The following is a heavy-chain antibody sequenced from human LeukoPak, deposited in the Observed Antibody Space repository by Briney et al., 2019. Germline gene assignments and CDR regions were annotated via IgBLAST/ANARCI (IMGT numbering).Heavy chain of an antibody. CDR2: IRYDGSNK. V-gene: IGHV3-30*02. CDR3: AKDLVLGVVVFSGYYFDY. J-gene: IGHJ4*02. CDR1: GFTFSNYG. Sequence: GGSLRLSCSASGFTFSNYGMHWVRQAPGKGLEWVAFIRYDGSNKHYADSVKGRFTISRDNSKNTLYLQMNSLRNEDTAVYYCAKDLVLGVVVFSGYYFDYWGQGTLVTVSS. D-gene: IGHD3-22*01.